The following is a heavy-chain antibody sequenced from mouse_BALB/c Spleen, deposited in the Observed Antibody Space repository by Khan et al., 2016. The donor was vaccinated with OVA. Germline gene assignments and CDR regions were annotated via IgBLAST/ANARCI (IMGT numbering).Heavy chain of an antibody. CDR1: GYTFTSYV. CDR3: ARNNRSDGSVGY. D-gene: IGHD2-14*01. J-gene: IGHJ2*01. V-gene: IGHV1S136*01. CDR2: IYPYNDDT. Sequence: VQLQQSGPELVKPGASVKMSCKASGYTFTSYVMHWVKQKPGQGLEWIGYIYPYNDDTKYNEKFKGKDTLSSDKSSSTAYMELSSLTSEESAADFGARNNRSDGSVGYWGQGTTLTVSS.